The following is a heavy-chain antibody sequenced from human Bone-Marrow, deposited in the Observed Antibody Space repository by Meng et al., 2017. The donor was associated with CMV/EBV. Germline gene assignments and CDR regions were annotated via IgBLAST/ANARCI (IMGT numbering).Heavy chain of an antibody. Sequence: GGSLRLSCAASGFTFSGSALHWVRQASGKGLEWVGRIRSKANSYATAFAASVKGRFTISRDDSKNTAYLQMNSLKTEDTAVYYCTTIAPAASFDPWGQGTLDTVSS. CDR3: TTIAPAASFDP. J-gene: IGHJ5*02. V-gene: IGHV3-73*01. CDR2: IRSKANSYAT. D-gene: IGHD2-2*01. CDR1: GFTFSGSA.